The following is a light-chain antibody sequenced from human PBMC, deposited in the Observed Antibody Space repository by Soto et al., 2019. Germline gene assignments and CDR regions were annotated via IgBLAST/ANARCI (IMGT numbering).Light chain of an antibody. CDR2: EDN. V-gene: IGLV6-57*04. J-gene: IGLJ2*01. CDR3: QSYDSSHYVI. Sequence: NFMLTQPHSVSESPGKTVTISCTRSSGSIASNYVQWYQQRPGSAPTTVIYEDNQRPSGVPDRFSGSIDSSSNSASLTISGVKTEDEADYYCQSYDSSHYVIFGGGTKLTVL. CDR1: SGSIASNY.